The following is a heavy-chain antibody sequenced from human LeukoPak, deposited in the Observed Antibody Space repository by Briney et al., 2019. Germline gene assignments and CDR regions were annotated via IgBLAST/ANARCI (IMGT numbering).Heavy chain of an antibody. CDR2: INPNSGVT. D-gene: IGHD5-12*01. Sequence: ASVKVSSKASGYTFSVFYIHWVRQAPGQGLEWMGWINPNSGVTNYAQKLQGRVTITRDTSIDTAYMQLSRLRSDDTAVYYCAKDRYGDYEAPFHYYMDAWGRGTTVTVSS. CDR1: GYTFSVFY. J-gene: IGHJ6*03. V-gene: IGHV1-2*02. CDR3: AKDRYGDYEAPFHYYMDA.